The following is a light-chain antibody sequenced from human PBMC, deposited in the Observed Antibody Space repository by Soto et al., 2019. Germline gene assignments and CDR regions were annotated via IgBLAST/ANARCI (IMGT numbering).Light chain of an antibody. V-gene: IGKV2-30*01. Sequence: DVVMTQSPLSLPVTLGQPASISCRSSQSLVYSDGNTYLNWFQQRPGQSPRRLIYKVSNRDSGVPDRFGGSGSGTDFTLKISRVEAEDVGVYYCMQGTHWRAFGQGTKVEIK. CDR3: MQGTHWRA. CDR1: QSLVYSDGNTY. J-gene: IGKJ1*01. CDR2: KVS.